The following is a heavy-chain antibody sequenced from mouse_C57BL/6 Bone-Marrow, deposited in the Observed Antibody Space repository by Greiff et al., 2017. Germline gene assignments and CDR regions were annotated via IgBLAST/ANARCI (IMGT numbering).Heavy chain of an antibody. CDR3: TRSLIYYGTNY. Sequence: VQLKQSGAELVKPGASVKLSCTASGFNIKDYYIHWVQQRTEQGLEWIGRIGPEDGGTKYAPKFQDKATITADTASNTAYLQLSSLTSEDTPVYYCTRSLIYYGTNYWGQGTTLTVSS. CDR2: IGPEDGGT. V-gene: IGHV14-2*01. D-gene: IGHD1-1*01. J-gene: IGHJ2*01. CDR1: GFNIKDYY.